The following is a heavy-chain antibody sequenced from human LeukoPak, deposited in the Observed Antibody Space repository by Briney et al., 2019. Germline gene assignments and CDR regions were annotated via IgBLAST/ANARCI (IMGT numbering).Heavy chain of an antibody. D-gene: IGHD5-18*01. Sequence: GGSLRLSCAASAFTFSNYEINWVLQAPGKGLEWVSLISSSGNTRYYADSVKGRFTISRDNAKNSLYLQMNSLRAEDTAVYYCARERIQLWLRYFDYWGQGTLVTVSS. CDR2: ISSSGNTR. V-gene: IGHV3-48*03. J-gene: IGHJ4*02. CDR3: ARERIQLWLRYFDY. CDR1: AFTFSNYE.